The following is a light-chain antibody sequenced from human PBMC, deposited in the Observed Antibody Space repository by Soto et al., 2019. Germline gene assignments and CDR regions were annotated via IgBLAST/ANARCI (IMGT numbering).Light chain of an antibody. V-gene: IGKV3-20*01. Sequence: EIVLTQSPGTLSLSPGERATLSCRASQSVSSSYLAWYQRKPGQAPRLLIYGASSRATGIPDRFSGSGSGTVFTITISRLEHEDFAVYYCQQYGSSPTFGQGTKVEIK. CDR2: GAS. CDR1: QSVSSSY. J-gene: IGKJ1*01. CDR3: QQYGSSPT.